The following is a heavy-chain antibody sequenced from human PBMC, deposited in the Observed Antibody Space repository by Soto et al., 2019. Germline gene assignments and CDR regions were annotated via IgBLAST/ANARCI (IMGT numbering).Heavy chain of an antibody. CDR1: GGSISSDY. Sequence: SETLSLTCTVSGGSISSDYWSWIRQPPGKGLEWIGYIYYSGSTYYNLSLKSRVTISVDTSKNQFSLKLSSVTAADTAVYYCARARGSRDGYKRYWYFDLWGRGTLVTVS. V-gene: IGHV4-59*01. CDR3: ARARGSRDGYKRYWYFDL. J-gene: IGHJ2*01. D-gene: IGHD5-12*01. CDR2: IYYSGST.